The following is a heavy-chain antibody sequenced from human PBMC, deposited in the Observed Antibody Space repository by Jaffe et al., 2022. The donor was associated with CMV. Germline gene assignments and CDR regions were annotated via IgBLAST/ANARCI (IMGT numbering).Heavy chain of an antibody. V-gene: IGHV1-2*02. D-gene: IGHD6-6*01. CDR3: ARHPSPAIAARPDYYYGMDV. CDR2: INPNSGGT. CDR1: GYTFTGYY. Sequence: QVQLVQSGAEVKKPGASVKVSCKASGYTFTGYYMHWVRQAPGQGLEWMGWINPNSGGTNYAQKFQGRVTMTRDTSISTAYMELSRLRSDDTAVYYCARHPSPAIAARPDYYYGMDVWGQGTTVTVSS. J-gene: IGHJ6*02.